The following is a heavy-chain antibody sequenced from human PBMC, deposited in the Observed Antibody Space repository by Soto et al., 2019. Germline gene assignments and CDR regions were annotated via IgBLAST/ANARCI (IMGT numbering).Heavy chain of an antibody. Sequence: SETLSLTCAVYGGSFSGYYWSWIRQPPGKGLEWIGEINHSGSTNYNPSLKSRMTISVDTSKNQFSLKLTSVTAADTAVYYCARWLGYGPHFDYWGQGTLVTVSS. CDR2: INHSGST. V-gene: IGHV4-34*01. CDR3: ARWLGYGPHFDY. D-gene: IGHD5-12*01. CDR1: GGSFSGYY. J-gene: IGHJ4*02.